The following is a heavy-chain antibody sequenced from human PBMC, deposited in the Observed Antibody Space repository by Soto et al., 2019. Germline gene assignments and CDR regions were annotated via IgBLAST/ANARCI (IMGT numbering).Heavy chain of an antibody. CDR3: ARVKSSGWYFSAY. D-gene: IGHD6-19*01. V-gene: IGHV3-13*01. CDR1: GFTFSSYD. CDR2: IGSAGDT. Sequence: EVQLVESGGGLVQPGGSLRLSCAASGFTFSSYDMHWDRQATGKGLEWGSAIGSAGDTYYPGHVKGRFTISRENAKNSLSLQINSLRAENTAVYYCARVKSSGWYFSAYWGQGTLVTVSS. J-gene: IGHJ4*02.